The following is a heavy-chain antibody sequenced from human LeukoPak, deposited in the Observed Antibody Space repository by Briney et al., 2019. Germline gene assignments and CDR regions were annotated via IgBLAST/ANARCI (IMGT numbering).Heavy chain of an antibody. Sequence: SETLSLTCTVSGGSISSYYWSWIRQPPGKGLEWIGYIYYSGSTNYNPSLKSRVTISVDTSKNQFSLKLSSVTAADPAVYYCARGDSSYYFDYWGQGTLVTVSS. CDR1: GGSISSYY. CDR3: ARGDSSYYFDY. D-gene: IGHD6-6*01. CDR2: IYYSGST. J-gene: IGHJ4*02. V-gene: IGHV4-59*01.